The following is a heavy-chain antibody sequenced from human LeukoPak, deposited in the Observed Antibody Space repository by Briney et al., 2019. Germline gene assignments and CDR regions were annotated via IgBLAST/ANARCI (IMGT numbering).Heavy chain of an antibody. J-gene: IGHJ5*02. D-gene: IGHD3-10*01. Sequence: GASVKVSCKASGYSFSGNYIHWVRQAPAQGLGWMGWINPKTGSTNYAEKFQGRVTMTRDTSISTCYMELSRLRSDDVAVYYCARSSGGSGRWGDNWFDPWGQGTLVIVSS. V-gene: IGHV1-2*02. CDR2: INPKTGST. CDR1: GYSFSGNY. CDR3: ARSSGGSGRWGDNWFDP.